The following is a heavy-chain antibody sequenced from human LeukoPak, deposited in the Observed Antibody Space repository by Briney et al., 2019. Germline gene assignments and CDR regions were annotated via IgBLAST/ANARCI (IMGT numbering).Heavy chain of an antibody. CDR3: ARDYVKLRFRRGTGAPAPDY. D-gene: IGHD3-16*01. J-gene: IGHJ4*02. CDR2: IWYDGSNK. V-gene: IGHV3-33*01. Sequence: GRSLRLSCAASGFTFSSYGMHWVRQAPGKGLEWEAVIWYDGSNKYYADSVKGRFTISRDNSKNTLYLQMNSLRAEDTAVYYCARDYVKLRFRRGTGAPAPDYWGQGTLVTVSS. CDR1: GFTFSSYG.